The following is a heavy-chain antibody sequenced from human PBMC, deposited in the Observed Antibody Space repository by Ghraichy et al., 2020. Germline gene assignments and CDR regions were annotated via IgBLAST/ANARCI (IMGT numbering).Heavy chain of an antibody. D-gene: IGHD5-24*01. CDR3: AKDRYGSVDGTRYFDF. J-gene: IGHJ4*01. V-gene: IGHV3-23*01. CDR2: VSNSGRDT. CDR1: TFTSYA. Sequence: TFTSYAMSWVRQAPGKGLEWVSTVSNSGRDTHHADSVRGRFTISRDNVKNMVYLYLTSLRVEDTAVYFCAKDRYGSVDGTRYFDFWGQGTLVTVSS.